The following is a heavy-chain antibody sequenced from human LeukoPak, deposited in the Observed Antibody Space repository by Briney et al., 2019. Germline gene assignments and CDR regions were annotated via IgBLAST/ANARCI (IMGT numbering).Heavy chain of an antibody. D-gene: IGHD6-13*01. CDR1: GYTFTYHG. J-gene: IGHJ4*02. V-gene: IGHV1-18*01. CDR3: ARDRGAAGTGGAY. CDR2: ISTYNSNT. Sequence: ASVKVSCKASGYTFTYHGISWVRQAPGQGLEWMGWISTYNSNTNYLEKFQGRLTMTTDTSTSTTYMELKNLRSDDTAVYYCARDRGAAGTGGAYWGQGSLVTVSS.